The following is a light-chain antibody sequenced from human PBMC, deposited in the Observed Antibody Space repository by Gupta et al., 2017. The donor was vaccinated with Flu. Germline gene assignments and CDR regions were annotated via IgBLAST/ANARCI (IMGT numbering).Light chain of an antibody. CDR3: YSTDTRGNTLYV. J-gene: IGLJ1*01. V-gene: IGLV3-10*03. CDR1: ALKIKY. CDR2: EDK. Sequence: TARITCAGDALKIKYAYWYQQKAGQAPRLVIYEDKKRHSGGPERVSGSSSGTRATVTISGAQGEDEDDYYCYSTDTRGNTLYVFGSGTKVTVL.